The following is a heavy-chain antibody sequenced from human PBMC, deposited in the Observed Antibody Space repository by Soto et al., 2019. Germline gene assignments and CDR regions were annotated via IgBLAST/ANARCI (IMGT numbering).Heavy chain of an antibody. V-gene: IGHV4-30-2*01. CDR1: GGSISSGGYS. CDR3: AREGDFSHGVCYGNRFDP. Sequence: TLSLTCAVSGGSISSGGYSWSWIRQPPGKGLEWIGYIHHSGSTSYTPSLKSRVTMSVDRSKNQFSLKLSSVTAADTAVYYCAREGDFSHGVCYGNRFDPWGQGTLVTVSS. CDR2: IHHSGST. J-gene: IGHJ5*02. D-gene: IGHD2-8*01.